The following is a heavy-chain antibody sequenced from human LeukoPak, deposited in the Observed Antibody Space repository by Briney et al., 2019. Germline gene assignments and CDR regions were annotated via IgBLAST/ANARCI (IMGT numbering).Heavy chain of an antibody. Sequence: ASVKVSCKASGGTFSSHAISWVRQAPGQGLEWMGRIIPIFGTANYAQKFQGRVTITTDESTSTAYMELSSLRSEDTAVYYCARDGCSSTGTRSGGSCFDLYWGQGTLVPVSS. CDR3: ARDGCSSTGTRSGGSCFDLY. CDR2: IIPIFGTA. V-gene: IGHV1-69*05. J-gene: IGHJ4*02. D-gene: IGHD2-15*01. CDR1: GGTFSSHA.